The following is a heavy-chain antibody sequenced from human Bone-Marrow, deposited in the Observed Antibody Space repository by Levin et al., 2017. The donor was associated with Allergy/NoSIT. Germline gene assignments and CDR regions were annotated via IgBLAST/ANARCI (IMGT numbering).Heavy chain of an antibody. Sequence: GESLKISCKASGYSFTDYYIYWVRQAPGQGLEWMGRINPASGGPQYARKFQGRLTMTSDTAINTVYMELTSLRSDDTAFYYCARGVAARPFYYYLGMDVWGQGTTVTVS. CDR2: INPASGGP. CDR3: ARGVAARPFYYYLGMDV. CDR1: GYSFTDYY. V-gene: IGHV1-2*06. D-gene: IGHD6-6*01. J-gene: IGHJ6*02.